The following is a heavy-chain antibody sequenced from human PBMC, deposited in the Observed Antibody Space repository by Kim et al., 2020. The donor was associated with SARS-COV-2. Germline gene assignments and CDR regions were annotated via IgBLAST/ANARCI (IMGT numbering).Heavy chain of an antibody. V-gene: IGHV1-3*01. Sequence: ASVKVSCKASGFTFSKFAFHWVRQAPGQRLEWLGLLNAGNGNTMYPQKFEDRVIITRDTSASTVYMEMSSLRSEDTAIYYCAREKDLLPLFDHWGQGTPVTVSS. J-gene: IGHJ4*02. CDR1: GFTFSKFA. D-gene: IGHD1-26*01. CDR3: AREKDLLPLFDH. CDR2: LNAGNGNT.